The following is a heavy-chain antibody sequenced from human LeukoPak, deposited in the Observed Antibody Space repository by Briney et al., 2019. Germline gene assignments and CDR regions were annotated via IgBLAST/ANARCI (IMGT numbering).Heavy chain of an antibody. CDR2: IIPIFGTA. Sequence: SVKVSCKASGGTFSSYAISWVRQAPGQGLEWMGGIIPIFGTANYAQKFQGRVTITAAESTSTAYMELSSLRSEDTAVYYCARAFPDGYMPRPVDPWGQGTLVTVSS. CDR1: GGTFSSYA. V-gene: IGHV1-69*13. J-gene: IGHJ5*02. D-gene: IGHD5-24*01. CDR3: ARAFPDGYMPRPVDP.